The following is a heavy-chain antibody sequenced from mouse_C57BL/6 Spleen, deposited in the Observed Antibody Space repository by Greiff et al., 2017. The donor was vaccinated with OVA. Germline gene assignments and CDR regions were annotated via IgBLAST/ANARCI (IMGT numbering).Heavy chain of an antibody. V-gene: IGHV1-26*01. CDR2: INPNNGGT. Sequence: EVKLMESGPELVKPGASVKISCKASGYTFTDYYMNWVKQSHGKSLEWIGDINPNNGGTSYNQKFKGKATLTVDKSSSTAYMELRSLTSEDSAVYYCARGGLRRRGDAMDYWGQGTSVTVSS. CDR3: ARGGLRRRGDAMDY. CDR1: GYTFTDYY. J-gene: IGHJ4*01. D-gene: IGHD2-2*01.